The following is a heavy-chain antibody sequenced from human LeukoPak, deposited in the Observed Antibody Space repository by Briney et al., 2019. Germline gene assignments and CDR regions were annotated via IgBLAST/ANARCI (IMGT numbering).Heavy chain of an antibody. CDR1: GYTFSRYW. CDR2: INEDGSST. V-gene: IGHV3-74*01. CDR3: TTDTFGARDS. Sequence: WLSMTLSCAASGYTFSRYWMHWVRQGPGKGMVWVSRINEDGSSTSYAESARGRFTISRDNAKNTSYLQMNSLRAEDAAVYFCTTDTFGARDSWGQGTLVTVSS. J-gene: IGHJ5*01. D-gene: IGHD3-10*01.